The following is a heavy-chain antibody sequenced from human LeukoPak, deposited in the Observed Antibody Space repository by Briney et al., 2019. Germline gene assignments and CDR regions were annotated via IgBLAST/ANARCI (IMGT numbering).Heavy chain of an antibody. J-gene: IGHJ4*02. CDR3: AREAIAVAGTPFDY. CDR2: IYYSGST. Sequence: SGTLSLTCTVSGGSVSSGSYYWRWIRQPPGKGLDWIGYIYYSGSTNYSPSLKSRVTISVDTSKNQFSLNLSSVTAADTAVYYCAREAIAVAGTPFDYWGQGTLVTVSS. CDR1: GGSVSSGSYY. V-gene: IGHV4-61*01. D-gene: IGHD6-19*01.